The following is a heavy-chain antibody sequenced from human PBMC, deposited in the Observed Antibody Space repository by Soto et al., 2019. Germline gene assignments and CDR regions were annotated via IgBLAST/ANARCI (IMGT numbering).Heavy chain of an antibody. V-gene: IGHV4-34*01. Sequence: SETLSLTCAVYGGSFSGYYWSWIRQPPGKGLEWIGEINHSGSTNYNPSLKSRVTISVDTSKNQFSLKLSSVTAADTAVYYCARVSAAAGTPWDYWGQGTLVTVSS. CDR2: INHSGST. CDR1: GGSFSGYY. CDR3: ARVSAAAGTPWDY. D-gene: IGHD6-13*01. J-gene: IGHJ4*02.